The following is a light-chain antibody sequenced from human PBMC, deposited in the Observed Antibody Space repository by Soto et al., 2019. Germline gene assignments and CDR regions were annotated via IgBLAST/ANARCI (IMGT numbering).Light chain of an antibody. CDR2: AAS. CDR1: QSIRSY. J-gene: IGKJ2*01. CDR3: QQSYSTPST. Sequence: DIQMTQSPSSLSASVGDRVTITCRASQSIRSYLNWYQQKPGKAPKLLIYAASSLQSGVPSRFSGSGSGTDSTLTFSSLQPEDFATYYCQQSYSTPSTFGQGTKLEIK. V-gene: IGKV1-39*01.